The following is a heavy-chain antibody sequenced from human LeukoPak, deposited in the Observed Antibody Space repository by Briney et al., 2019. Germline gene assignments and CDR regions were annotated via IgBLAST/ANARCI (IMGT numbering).Heavy chain of an antibody. J-gene: IGHJ5*02. CDR2: INHSGST. Sequence: SETLSLTCAVYGGSFSSYCWSWIRQPPGKGLEWIWEINHSGSTNYNPSLKSRVTISVDTSKNQFSLKLNSVTAADTAVYYCARGNPYKVLLRPQSNWFDPWGQGTLVTVSS. CDR3: ARGNPYKVLLRPQSNWFDP. V-gene: IGHV4-34*01. CDR1: GGSFSSYC. D-gene: IGHD2-15*01.